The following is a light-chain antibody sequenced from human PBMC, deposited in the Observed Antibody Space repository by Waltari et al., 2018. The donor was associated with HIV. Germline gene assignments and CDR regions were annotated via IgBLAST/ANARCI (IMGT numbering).Light chain of an antibody. Sequence: QSVLTQPPSASGTPGQTVTVSCSGSTSNIETQWVYWYQQLPGTAPKLLIYRNYKRPSGVPERFSVSKSGASASLVISGLRSEDEADYYCEAWDSTLKETLFGGGTNLTVL. CDR1: TSNIETQW. CDR3: EAWDSTLKETL. CDR2: RNY. J-gene: IGLJ3*02. V-gene: IGLV1-47*01.